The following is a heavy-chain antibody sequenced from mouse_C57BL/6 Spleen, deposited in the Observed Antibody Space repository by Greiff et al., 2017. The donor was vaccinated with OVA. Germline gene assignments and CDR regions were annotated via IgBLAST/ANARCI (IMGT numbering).Heavy chain of an antibody. D-gene: IGHD2-2*01. CDR3: ARGGYDEAVFGY. V-gene: IGHV1-76*01. CDR1: GYTFTDYC. CDR2: IYPGSGNT. J-gene: IGHJ3*01. Sequence: QVQLQQSGAELVRPGASVKLSCKASGYTFTDYCINWVKQRPGQGLEWIARIYPGSGNTYYKEKFKGKATLTAEKSSSTAYMQLSSLTSEDSAVYCCARGGYDEAVFGYWGQGTLVTVAA.